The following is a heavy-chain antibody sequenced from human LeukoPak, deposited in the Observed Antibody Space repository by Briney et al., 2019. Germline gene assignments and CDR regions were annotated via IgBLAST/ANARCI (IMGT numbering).Heavy chain of an antibody. CDR3: ARVLVKYQLLSGY. CDR1: GYTFTGYY. CDR2: INPNSGGT. Sequence: GASVKVSCKASGYTFTGYYMHWVRQAPGQGLEWMGWINPNSGGTNYAQKFQGRVTMTRDTSISTAYMELSRLRSDDTAVYYCARVLVKYQLLSGYWGQGTLVNVSS. D-gene: IGHD2-2*01. J-gene: IGHJ4*02. V-gene: IGHV1-2*02.